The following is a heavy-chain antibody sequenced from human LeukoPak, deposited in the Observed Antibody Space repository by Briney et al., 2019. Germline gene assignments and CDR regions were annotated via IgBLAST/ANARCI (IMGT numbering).Heavy chain of an antibody. Sequence: GGSLRLSCAASGFTFDDYAMHWVRQAPGKGLEWVSGISWNSGSIGYADSVKGRFTISRDNAKNSLYLQMNSLRAEDTALYYCARDQGGGYSYGWQSFDYWGQGTLVTVSS. D-gene: IGHD5-18*01. V-gene: IGHV3-9*01. CDR1: GFTFDDYA. CDR3: ARDQGGGYSYGWQSFDY. J-gene: IGHJ4*02. CDR2: ISWNSGSI.